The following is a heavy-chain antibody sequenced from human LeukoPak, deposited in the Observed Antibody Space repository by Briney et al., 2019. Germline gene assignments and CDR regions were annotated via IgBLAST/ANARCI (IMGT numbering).Heavy chain of an antibody. CDR1: GGSISGYY. CDR2: IYYSGST. D-gene: IGHD3-10*01. CDR3: AKDRGVTKREVFDY. J-gene: IGHJ4*02. V-gene: IGHV4-59*12. Sequence: SETLSLTCTVSGGSISGYYWNWIRQPPGKGLEWIGYIYYSGSTNYNPSLKSRVTVSVDTSKNQFSLKLSSVTAADTAVYYCAKDRGVTKREVFDYWGQGTLVTVSS.